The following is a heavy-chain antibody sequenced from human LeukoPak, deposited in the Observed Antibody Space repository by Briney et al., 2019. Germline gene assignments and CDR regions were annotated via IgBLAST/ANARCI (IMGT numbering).Heavy chain of an antibody. D-gene: IGHD1-26*01. CDR1: GFTFSSYA. Sequence: GGSLRLSCAASGFTFSSYAVSWVRQAPGKGLEWVSAISGSGGSTYYADSVKGRFTISRDNSKDTLYLQMNSLRAEDTAVYYCAKDKELYYYMDVWGKGTTVTVSS. CDR3: AKDKELYYYMDV. CDR2: ISGSGGST. V-gene: IGHV3-23*01. J-gene: IGHJ6*03.